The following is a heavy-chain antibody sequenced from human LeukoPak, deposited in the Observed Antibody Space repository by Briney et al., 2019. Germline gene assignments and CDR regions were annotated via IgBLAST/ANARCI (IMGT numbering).Heavy chain of an antibody. CDR3: ARVDQYYYDSSGYFHNWFDP. CDR2: IYHSGST. J-gene: IGHJ5*02. Sequence: TSETLSLTCTVSGGSISSYYWSWIRQPPGKGLEWIGYIYHSGSTYYNPSLKSRVTISVDRSKNQFSLKLSSVTAADTSVYYCARVDQYYYDSSGYFHNWFDPWGQGTLVTVSS. D-gene: IGHD3-22*01. V-gene: IGHV4-59*12. CDR1: GGSISSYY.